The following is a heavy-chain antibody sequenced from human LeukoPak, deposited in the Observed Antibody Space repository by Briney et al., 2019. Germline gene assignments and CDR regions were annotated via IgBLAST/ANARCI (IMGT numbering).Heavy chain of an antibody. J-gene: IGHJ3*02. CDR3: ARDNGALFGAAAATRVETNHRGAFDI. D-gene: IGHD3-16*01. V-gene: IGHV3-53*01. Sequence: PGGSLTLSCAVSGFTFSSYWMSWVRQAPGEGLEWVSVIYSGGSTYYADSVKGRFTISRDNSKNTLYLQMNSLRAEDTAAYYCARDNGALFGAAAATRVETNHRGAFDIWGQGTMVTVSS. CDR2: IYSGGST. CDR1: GFTFSSYW.